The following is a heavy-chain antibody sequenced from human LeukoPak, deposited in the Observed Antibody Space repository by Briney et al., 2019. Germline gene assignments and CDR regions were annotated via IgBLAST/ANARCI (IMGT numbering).Heavy chain of an antibody. CDR3: AREYSSGWHDAFDI. J-gene: IGHJ3*02. D-gene: IGHD6-19*01. CDR1: GGSISSYY. V-gene: IGHV4-59*01. CDR2: IYYSGST. Sequence: SQTLSLTCTVSGGSISSYYWSWIRQPPGKGLEWIGYIYYSGSTNYNPSLKSRVTISVDTSKNQFSLKLSSVTAADTAVYYCAREYSSGWHDAFDIWGQGTMVTVSS.